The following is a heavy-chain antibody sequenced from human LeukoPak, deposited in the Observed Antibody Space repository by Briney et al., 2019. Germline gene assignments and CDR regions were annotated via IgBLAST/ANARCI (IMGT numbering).Heavy chain of an antibody. CDR2: INSNGGST. CDR1: GFTFSSYA. D-gene: IGHD6-19*01. Sequence: GGSLRLSCAASGFTFSSYAMHWVRQAPGKGLEYVSGINSNGGSTYYINSVKGRSTISRDNSKNTLYLQMGSLRAEDTAVYYCARGLRLGYYYYMDVWGKGTTVTISS. V-gene: IGHV3-64*01. J-gene: IGHJ6*03. CDR3: ARGLRLGYYYYMDV.